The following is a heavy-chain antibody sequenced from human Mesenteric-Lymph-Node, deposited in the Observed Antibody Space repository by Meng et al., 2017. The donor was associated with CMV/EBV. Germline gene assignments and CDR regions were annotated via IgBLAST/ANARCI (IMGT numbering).Heavy chain of an antibody. J-gene: IGHJ4*02. CDR2: IVPMVGVP. CDR1: FA. Sequence: FAFHWVRQVPCQGLLWMGGIVPMVGVPKYAQSFQGRLPIFADMSTNTAYMELSSLGSADTAIYYCARASKTWGYCSDVDCYVPFDYWGQGTLVTVSS. CDR3: ARASKTWGYCSDVDCYVPFDY. V-gene: IGHV1-69*10. D-gene: IGHD2-8*02.